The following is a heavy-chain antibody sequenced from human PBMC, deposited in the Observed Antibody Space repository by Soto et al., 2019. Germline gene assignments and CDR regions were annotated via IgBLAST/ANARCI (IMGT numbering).Heavy chain of an antibody. CDR2: IYYSGST. CDR3: ARVPALSIAAACTIDY. V-gene: IGHV4-39*01. CDR1: GGSISSSSYY. J-gene: IGHJ4*02. D-gene: IGHD6-13*01. Sequence: QLQLQESGPGLVKPSETLSLTCTVSGGSISSSSYYWGWIRQPPGKGLEWIGSIYYSGSTYYNPSLTSRVTISVDTSKNQCSLKLSSVTAADTAVYYCARVPALSIAAACTIDYWGQGTLVTVSS.